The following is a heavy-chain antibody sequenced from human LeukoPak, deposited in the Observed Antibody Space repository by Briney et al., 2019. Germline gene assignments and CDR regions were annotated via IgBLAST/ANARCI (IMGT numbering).Heavy chain of an antibody. Sequence: SETLSLTCTVSGGSISNYYWNWIRQPPGKGLEWVGYIHYSGSTNYNPSLKSRVTISVDTSKNQFSLKLSSVTAADTAVYYCARTKVGGTFDYWGQGTLVTVSS. CDR2: IHYSGST. J-gene: IGHJ4*02. V-gene: IGHV4-59*01. D-gene: IGHD3-3*01. CDR1: GGSISNYY. CDR3: ARTKVGGTFDY.